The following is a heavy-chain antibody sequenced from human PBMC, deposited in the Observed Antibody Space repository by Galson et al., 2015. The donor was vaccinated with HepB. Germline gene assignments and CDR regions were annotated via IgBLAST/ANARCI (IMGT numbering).Heavy chain of an antibody. CDR2: ISHSGTT. Sequence: ETLSLTCAVYGGSFSGYYWSWIRQPPGKGLEWIGEISHSGTTNYNPSLKSRVTISMDTSKNQFSLNLSSVTAADTAVFYCARGRRSSGYYRHDYYYGLDVWGQGTTVTVSS. CDR3: ARGRRSSGYYRHDYYYGLDV. J-gene: IGHJ6*02. D-gene: IGHD6-19*01. V-gene: IGHV4-34*01. CDR1: GGSFSGYY.